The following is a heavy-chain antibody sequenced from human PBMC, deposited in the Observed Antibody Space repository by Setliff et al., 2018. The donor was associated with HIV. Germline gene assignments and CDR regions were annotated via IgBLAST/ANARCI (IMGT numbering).Heavy chain of an antibody. D-gene: IGHD4-17*01. V-gene: IGHV4-39*07. Sequence: PSETLSLTCNVSGGSISSSNYFWGWIRQPPGKGLEWIGSIYHSGSTYYNPSLKSRVTISVDTSKNQFSLKLSSVTAADTAVYYCASLGPATVTTDWGFDYWGQGTLVTVSS. J-gene: IGHJ4*02. CDR2: IYHSGST. CDR3: ASLGPATVTTDWGFDY. CDR1: GGSISSSNYF.